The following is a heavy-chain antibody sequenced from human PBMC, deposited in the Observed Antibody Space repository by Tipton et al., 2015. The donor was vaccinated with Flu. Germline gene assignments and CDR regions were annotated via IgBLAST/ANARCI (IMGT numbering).Heavy chain of an antibody. CDR1: VDSFSGYY. CDR2: VDRSGGI. D-gene: IGHD5-12*01. Sequence: LRLSCAVYVDSFSGYYWMWTRQAPGKGLEWIGEVDRSGGINYNPSLKSRVTISADTSKNQFSLRVNSVTAADTAVYYCARGRARILATIQLYYYGLDVWGQGTTVTVSS. V-gene: IGHV4-34*01. CDR3: ARGRARILATIQLYYYGLDV. J-gene: IGHJ6*02.